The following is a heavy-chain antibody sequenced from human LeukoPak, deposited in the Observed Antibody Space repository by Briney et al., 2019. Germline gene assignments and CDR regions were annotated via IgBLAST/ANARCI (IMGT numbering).Heavy chain of an antibody. Sequence: ASVKVSCKVSGYTLTELSMHWVRQAPGKGLEWMGGFDPEDGETIYAQKFQGGVTMTEDTSTDTAYMELSSLRSEDTAVYYCATYPICSDGFDIWGPGTKGTVSS. J-gene: IGHJ3*02. CDR1: GYTLTELS. CDR3: ATYPICSDGFDI. V-gene: IGHV1-24*01. D-gene: IGHD3-3*02. CDR2: FDPEDGET.